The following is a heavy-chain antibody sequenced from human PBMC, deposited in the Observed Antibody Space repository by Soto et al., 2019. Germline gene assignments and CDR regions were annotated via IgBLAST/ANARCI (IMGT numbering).Heavy chain of an antibody. V-gene: IGHV4-31*03. Sequence: QVQLQESGPGLVKPSQTLSLTCTVSGGSINTADYYWSWIRQHPGKGLEWIGYIYYSGSTYYNPSLKSRVTISLDTSKNQFSLNLSSVTAADTAVYFCARDYDILTGNWFDPWGQGTLVTVSS. D-gene: IGHD3-9*01. CDR3: ARDYDILTGNWFDP. J-gene: IGHJ5*02. CDR2: IYYSGST. CDR1: GGSINTADYY.